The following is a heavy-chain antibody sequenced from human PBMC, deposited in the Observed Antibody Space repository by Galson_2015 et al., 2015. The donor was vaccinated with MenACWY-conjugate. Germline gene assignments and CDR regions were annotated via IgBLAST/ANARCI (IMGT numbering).Heavy chain of an antibody. CDR3: SRVRGTTGTDS. V-gene: IGHV4-39*07. CDR1: GDSISSKSYS. J-gene: IGHJ4*02. D-gene: IGHD1-1*01. Sequence: ETLSLTCTVSGDSISSKSYSWGWVRQPPGQGLEWIGTSYSSGNTHYNPSLKSRVTISVDTSENQSSLKLTSVTTADTAVYYCSRVRGTTGTDSWGQGTLVSVSS. CDR2: SYSSGNT.